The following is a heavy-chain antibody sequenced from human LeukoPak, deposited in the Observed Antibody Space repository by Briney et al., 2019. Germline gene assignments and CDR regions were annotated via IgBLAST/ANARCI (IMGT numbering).Heavy chain of an antibody. CDR1: GFTFSNAW. CDR2: IKSKTDGGTT. J-gene: IGHJ5*02. D-gene: IGHD3-16*02. V-gene: IGHV3-15*01. Sequence: GGSLRLSCAASGFTFSNAWMSWVRQAPGKGLEWVGRIKSKTDGGTTDYAAPVKGRFTISRDDSKNTLYLQMNSLKTEDTAVYYCTTDSPIAAYNWFDPWGQGTLVTVSS. CDR3: TTDSPIAAYNWFDP.